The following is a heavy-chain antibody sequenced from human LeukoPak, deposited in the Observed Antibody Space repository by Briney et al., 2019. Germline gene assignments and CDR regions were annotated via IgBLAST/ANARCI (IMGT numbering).Heavy chain of an antibody. D-gene: IGHD2-8*02. Sequence: GGSLRLSCVASAFSDKSNYMSWVRQAPGKGLEWVSVSYSGGSTYYEDSVKGRFAVSSDVSKNTLYLQMNNLRGEDTAVYYCASRHCSGENCYAGPLDFWGQGIQVTVSS. CDR1: AFSDKSNY. V-gene: IGHV3-53*01. J-gene: IGHJ4*02. CDR2: SYSGGST. CDR3: ASRHCSGENCYAGPLDF.